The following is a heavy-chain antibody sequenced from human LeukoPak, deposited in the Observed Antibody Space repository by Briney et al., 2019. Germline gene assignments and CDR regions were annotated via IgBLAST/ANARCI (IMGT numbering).Heavy chain of an antibody. J-gene: IGHJ4*02. CDR3: ARDDYDSSGYYPDY. D-gene: IGHD3-22*01. Sequence: GGALRLSCAASGFTFSDYYRNWGRQAPGKGLEWVSYFSSSGSTIYYADSVKGRFPISRDNAKNSLSLQMNSLRAEDTAVYYCARDDYDSSGYYPDYWGQGTLVTVSS. CDR1: GFTFSDYY. CDR2: FSSSGSTI. V-gene: IGHV3-11*01.